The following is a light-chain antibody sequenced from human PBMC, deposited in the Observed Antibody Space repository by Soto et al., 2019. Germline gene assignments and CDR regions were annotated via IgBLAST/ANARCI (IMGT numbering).Light chain of an antibody. Sequence: DIRMTQSPSTLSASVGDRVSITCRASQSIHNWLAWDQQKPGRAPKLLIYDASTLQSGVPSRFSGRAFGTEFTLTINSLQPDDFATYYCQHYETYPMTFGQGTRLEI. CDR3: QHYETYPMT. CDR2: DAS. CDR1: QSIHNW. V-gene: IGKV1-5*01. J-gene: IGKJ5*01.